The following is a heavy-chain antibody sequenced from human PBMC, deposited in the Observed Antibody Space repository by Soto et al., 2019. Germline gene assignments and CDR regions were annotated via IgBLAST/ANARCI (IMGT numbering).Heavy chain of an antibody. D-gene: IGHD6-19*01. CDR3: AKESKARIAVAGSPEFDY. CDR1: GYTFTGYY. Sequence: QVQLVQSGAEVKKPGASVKVSCKASGYTFTGYYMHWVRQAPGQGLEWMGWINPNSGGTNYAQKLQGRVTMTRDTSISTAYMELIRLRSDDTAVYYCAKESKARIAVAGSPEFDYWGQGTLVTVSS. J-gene: IGHJ4*02. V-gene: IGHV1-2*02. CDR2: INPNSGGT.